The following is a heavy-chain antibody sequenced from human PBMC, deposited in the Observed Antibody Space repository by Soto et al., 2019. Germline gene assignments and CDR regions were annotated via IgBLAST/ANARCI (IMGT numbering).Heavy chain of an antibody. D-gene: IGHD3-9*01. Sequence: EVQLLESGGGLVQSGGSLRLSCTASGFTFRSYAMSWVRQAPGKGLEWVSAISISGGNTYYADSVKGRFTISRDNSKNTLYLHMNSLRADDTAAYYCAKIIAVTGSEDYWGQGTLVTVSS. CDR1: GFTFRSYA. V-gene: IGHV3-23*01. CDR3: AKIIAVTGSEDY. J-gene: IGHJ4*02. CDR2: ISISGGNT.